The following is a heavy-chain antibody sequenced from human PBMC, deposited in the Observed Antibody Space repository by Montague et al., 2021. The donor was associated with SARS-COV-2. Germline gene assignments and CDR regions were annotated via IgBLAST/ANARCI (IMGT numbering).Heavy chain of an antibody. CDR3: ARAIWHLDV. CDR2: IYTGGYV. CDR1: GDSISRYY. J-gene: IGHJ2*01. V-gene: IGHV4-4*07. Sequence: SETLSLTCSVSGDSISRYYWSWIRQSHGKGLEWIGRIYTGGYVNYNPALQSRVSISVDTSKSQVSLNVTSVTAADTAVYYCARAIWHLDVWGRGILVTVSS.